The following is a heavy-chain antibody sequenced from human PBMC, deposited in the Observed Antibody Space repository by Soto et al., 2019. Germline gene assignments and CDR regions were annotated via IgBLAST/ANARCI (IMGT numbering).Heavy chain of an antibody. Sequence: SETLSLTCAVYGGSFSGYYWSWIRQPPGKGLEWIGEINHSGSTNYNPSLKSRVTISVDTSKNQFSLKLSSVTAADTAVYYCAAYSSSPREYNWFDPWGQGTLVTVSS. CDR3: AAYSSSPREYNWFDP. V-gene: IGHV4-34*01. D-gene: IGHD6-13*01. CDR2: INHSGST. CDR1: GGSFSGYY. J-gene: IGHJ5*02.